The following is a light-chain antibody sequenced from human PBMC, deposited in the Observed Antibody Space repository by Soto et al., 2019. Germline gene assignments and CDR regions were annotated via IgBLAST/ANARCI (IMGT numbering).Light chain of an antibody. V-gene: IGKV3-20*01. Sequence: EIVLTQSPGTLSVSPGERVTLSCRASQNVSSGYLAWYQQKPGQAPRLLIYGASTRAAGIPDRFSGNGSGTDFALTLSRLEPEDFVVYYCQQYGSSPRTFGQGTKVEIK. CDR1: QNVSSGY. CDR2: GAS. CDR3: QQYGSSPRT. J-gene: IGKJ1*01.